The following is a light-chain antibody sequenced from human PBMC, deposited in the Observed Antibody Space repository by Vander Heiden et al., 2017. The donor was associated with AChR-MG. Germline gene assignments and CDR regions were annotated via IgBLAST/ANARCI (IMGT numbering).Light chain of an antibody. CDR2: GNS. J-gene: IGLJ3*02. CDR3: QSYDSSLSGGV. Sequence: QSVLTQPPSVSGAPGQRVTISCTGSSPNIGAGYDVHWYQQPPGTAPKLLIYGNSNRPSGVPDRFSGSKSGTSASLAITGLQAEDEADYYCQSYDSSLSGGVFGGGTKLTVL. CDR1: SPNIGAGYD. V-gene: IGLV1-40*01.